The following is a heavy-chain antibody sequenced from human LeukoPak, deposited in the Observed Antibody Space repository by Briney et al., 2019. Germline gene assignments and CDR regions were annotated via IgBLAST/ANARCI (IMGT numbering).Heavy chain of an antibody. Sequence: GSLRLSCAASGFTFSSYAISCVRQAPGKELEWVSGISGSGGTTYYADSVRGRFTISRDSSRNTLYLQMNSLTAEDTAVYYCAKAAGSSGYYHLDYWRQGTLVTVSS. V-gene: IGHV3-23*01. D-gene: IGHD6-19*01. J-gene: IGHJ4*02. CDR2: ISGSGGTT. CDR1: GFTFSSYA. CDR3: AKAAGSSGYYHLDY.